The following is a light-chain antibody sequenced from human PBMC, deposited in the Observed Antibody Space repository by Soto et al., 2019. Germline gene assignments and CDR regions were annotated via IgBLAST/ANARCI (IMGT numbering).Light chain of an antibody. V-gene: IGLV2-14*01. CDR2: EVS. CDR1: SSDVGGYNY. CDR3: SSYTSSSTQV. Sequence: QSVLTQPASVSGSPGQSITISCTGTSSDVGGYNYVSWYQQHPGKAPKLMIYEVSNRPSGVSNRFSGSKSGNTASLAISGLQAEAEAHYYCSSYTSSSTQVFGTGTKVTVL. J-gene: IGLJ1*01.